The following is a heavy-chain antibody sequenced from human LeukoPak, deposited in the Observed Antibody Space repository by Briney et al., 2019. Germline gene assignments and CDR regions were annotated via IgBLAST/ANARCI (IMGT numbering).Heavy chain of an antibody. CDR3: ARDSQYYGSGPQFDY. V-gene: IGHV1-2*04. CDR1: GYTSTGYY. CDR2: INPNSGGT. D-gene: IGHD3-10*01. Sequence: GASVKVSCTASGYTSTGYYMHWVRQAPGQGLEWMGWINPNSGGTNYAQKFQGWVTMTRDTSISTAYMELSRLRSDDTAVYYCARDSQYYGSGPQFDYWGQGTLVTVSS. J-gene: IGHJ4*02.